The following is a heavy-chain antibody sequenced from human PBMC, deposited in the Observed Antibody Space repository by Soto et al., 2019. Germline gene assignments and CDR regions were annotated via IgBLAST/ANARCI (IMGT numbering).Heavy chain of an antibody. CDR3: AKRTSGTTWGESDY. Sequence: QVQVMQSGAEVKKPGDSVKVSCKTSGYISSDYGINWVRQAPGQGLEWMGWISGYSGNANLAQKFQGRVTMTTDKSTRTAYMELRWLRSDDTAVYYCAKRTSGTTWGESDYWGQGTLVTVSS. CDR2: ISGYSGNA. J-gene: IGHJ4*02. CDR1: GYISSDYG. D-gene: IGHD4-17*01. V-gene: IGHV1-18*04.